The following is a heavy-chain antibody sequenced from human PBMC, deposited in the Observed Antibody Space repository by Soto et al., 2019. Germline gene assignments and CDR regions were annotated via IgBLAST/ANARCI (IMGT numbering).Heavy chain of an antibody. J-gene: IGHJ6*02. Sequence: SVKVSCKASGGTFSSYAISWVRQAPGQGLEWMGGIIPIFGTANYAQKFQGRVTITADESTSTAYMELSSLRSEDTAVYYCARGRYCSSTSCYIGWGFYYGMDVWGQGATVTVSS. V-gene: IGHV1-69*13. D-gene: IGHD2-2*02. CDR3: ARGRYCSSTSCYIGWGFYYGMDV. CDR1: GGTFSSYA. CDR2: IIPIFGTA.